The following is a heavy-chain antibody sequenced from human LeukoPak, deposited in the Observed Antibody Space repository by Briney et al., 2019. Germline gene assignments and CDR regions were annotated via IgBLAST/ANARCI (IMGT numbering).Heavy chain of an antibody. CDR1: GYTFTGYY. Sequence: GASVKVSCKASGYTFTGYYMHWVRQAPGQGLEWMGWINPDSGGTNYAQKFQGRVTMTRDTSISTAYMELSRLRSDDTAVYYCARGADYGPDYFDYWGQGTLVTVSS. D-gene: IGHD4-17*01. CDR3: ARGADYGPDYFDY. V-gene: IGHV1-2*02. J-gene: IGHJ4*02. CDR2: INPDSGGT.